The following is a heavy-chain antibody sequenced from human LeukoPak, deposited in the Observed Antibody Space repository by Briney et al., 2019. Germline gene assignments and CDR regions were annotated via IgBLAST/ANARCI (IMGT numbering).Heavy chain of an antibody. V-gene: IGHV1-24*01. CDR3: ATEGGPYGSGTFGFDP. D-gene: IGHD3-10*01. CDR1: GYTLTELS. Sequence: ASVKVSCKVSGYTLTELSMHWVGQAPGKGLEWMGGFDPEDGETIYAQKFQGRVTMTEDTSTDTAYMELSSLRSEDTAVYYCATEGGPYGSGTFGFDPWGQGTLVTVSS. CDR2: FDPEDGET. J-gene: IGHJ5*02.